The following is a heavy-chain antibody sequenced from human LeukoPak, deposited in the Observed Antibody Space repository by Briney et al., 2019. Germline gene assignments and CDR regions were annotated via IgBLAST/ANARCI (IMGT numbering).Heavy chain of an antibody. D-gene: IGHD3-10*01. CDR3: AKGQRGGSGNYYFDY. CDR2: ISGSGGST. CDR1: GFTFSSYA. V-gene: IGHV3-23*01. J-gene: IGHJ4*02. Sequence: GGSLRLSCAASGFTFSSYAMSWVGQAPGKGLEWVSAISGSGGSTYYADSVKGRFTISRDNSKNTLYLQMNSLRAEDTAVYYCAKGQRGGSGNYYFDYWGQGTLVTVSS.